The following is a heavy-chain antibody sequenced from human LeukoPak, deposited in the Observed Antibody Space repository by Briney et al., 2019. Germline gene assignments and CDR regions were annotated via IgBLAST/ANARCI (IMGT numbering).Heavy chain of an antibody. J-gene: IGHJ6*02. CDR2: ISYDGSNK. CDR1: GFTFSSYS. D-gene: IGHD6-19*01. CDR3: ARTAGYSSGWSHYYYYGMDV. Sequence: PGGSLRLSCAASGFTFSSYSMNWVRQAPGKGLEWVAVISYDGSNKYYADSVKGRFTISRDNSKNTLYLQMNSLRAEDTAVYYCARTAGYSSGWSHYYYYGMDVWGQGTTVTVSS. V-gene: IGHV3-30*03.